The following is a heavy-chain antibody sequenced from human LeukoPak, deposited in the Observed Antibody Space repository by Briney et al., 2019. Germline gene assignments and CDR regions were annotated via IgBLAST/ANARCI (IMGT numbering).Heavy chain of an antibody. Sequence: PGGSLRLSCAASGFTFSSYWMSWVRQAPGKGLEWVANIKQDGSEKYYVDSVKGRFTISRDNAKSSMYLQMNSLRVEDTAVYYCARDGMTFDYWGQGTLVTVSS. CDR2: IKQDGSEK. D-gene: IGHD1-26*01. CDR3: ARDGMTFDY. V-gene: IGHV3-7*01. CDR1: GFTFSSYW. J-gene: IGHJ4*02.